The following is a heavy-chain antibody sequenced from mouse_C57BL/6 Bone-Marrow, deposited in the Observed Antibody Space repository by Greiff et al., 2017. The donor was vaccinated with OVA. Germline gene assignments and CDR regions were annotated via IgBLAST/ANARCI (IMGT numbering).Heavy chain of an antibody. D-gene: IGHD2-5*01. V-gene: IGHV1-64*01. CDR2: IHPNSGST. CDR1: GYTFTSYW. J-gene: IGHJ4*01. CDR3: ARFPHYSHYRMAY. Sequence: VQLQQPGAELVKPGASVKLSCKASGYTFTSYWMHWVKQRPGQGLEWIGMIHPNSGSTNYNEKFKSKATLTVDKSSSTAYMQLSSLTSDDSAVYDAARFPHYSHYRMAYWGQGTLVTVSS.